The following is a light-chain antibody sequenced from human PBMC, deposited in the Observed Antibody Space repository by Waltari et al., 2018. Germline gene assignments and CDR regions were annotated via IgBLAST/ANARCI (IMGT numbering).Light chain of an antibody. CDR3: QERSNWVFT. CDR2: DAS. J-gene: IGKJ3*01. Sequence: EIVLTQSPATLSLSPGERATLSCRASKSVTNYLAWYQQKPGQAPRLLIYDASHRATGIPARFSGSGSGTDFTLTISSLEPEDFAVYYCQERSNWVFTFGPGTKVDI. V-gene: IGKV3-11*01. CDR1: KSVTNY.